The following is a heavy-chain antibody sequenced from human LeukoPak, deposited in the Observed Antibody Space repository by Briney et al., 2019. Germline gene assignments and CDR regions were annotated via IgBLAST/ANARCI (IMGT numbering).Heavy chain of an antibody. D-gene: IGHD5-18*01. CDR2: IYWDVDK. Sequence: SGPTLVKPTQTLTLTCTFSGFSLSSSGVGVGWIRQPPGKALEWLALIYWDVDKRYSPSLKSRLTITKDTSKNQVVLTMTNMAPVDTGTYFCAHSRHTARVENWGQGTLVTVSS. V-gene: IGHV2-5*02. CDR3: AHSRHTARVEN. J-gene: IGHJ4*02. CDR1: GFSLSSSGVG.